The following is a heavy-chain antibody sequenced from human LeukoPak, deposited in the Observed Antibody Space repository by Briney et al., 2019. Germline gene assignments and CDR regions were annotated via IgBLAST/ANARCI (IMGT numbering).Heavy chain of an antibody. V-gene: IGHV3-64D*06. CDR2: INNNGGTT. Sequence: GGSLRLSCSASGFTFSSYALHWVRQAPGKGLEYVSAINNNGGTTYYADSVKGRFTISRDNSKNTLYLQMSSLRPEDTAVYYCVSLPRTTVTTSGDYWGQGTLVTVSS. J-gene: IGHJ4*02. D-gene: IGHD4-17*01. CDR1: GFTFSSYA. CDR3: VSLPRTTVTTSGDY.